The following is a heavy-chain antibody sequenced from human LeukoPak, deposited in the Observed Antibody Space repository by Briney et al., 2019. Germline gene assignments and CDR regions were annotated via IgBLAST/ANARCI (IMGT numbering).Heavy chain of an antibody. V-gene: IGHV1-2*06. J-gene: IGHJ4*02. CDR3: ARFDLVYRRNLVFGDY. D-gene: IGHD3-16*01. CDR2: INPASGVT. CDR1: GYTFSDDN. Sequence: ASVKVSCKASGYTFSDDNLYWVRQAPGQGLEWMGRINPASGVTNSAQRFQGRVTMTRDTSLSTAYMELSRLTSDDTAVYYCARFDLVYRRNLVFGDYWGQGTLVTVSS.